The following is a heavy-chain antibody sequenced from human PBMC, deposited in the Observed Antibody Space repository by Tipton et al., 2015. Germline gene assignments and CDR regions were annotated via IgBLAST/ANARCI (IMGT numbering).Heavy chain of an antibody. Sequence: LRLSCTVSGGSVNSNTNYWSWIRQPPGKGLEWIGYISHSGNTKYNPSLKSRLTMSVDTSINQFSLKLNSVTAADTAVFYCARYEVEVDAFDIWGQGTMVTVSS. CDR3: ARYEVEVDAFDI. D-gene: IGHD2-2*01. CDR1: GGSVNSNTNY. J-gene: IGHJ3*02. V-gene: IGHV4-61*01. CDR2: ISHSGNT.